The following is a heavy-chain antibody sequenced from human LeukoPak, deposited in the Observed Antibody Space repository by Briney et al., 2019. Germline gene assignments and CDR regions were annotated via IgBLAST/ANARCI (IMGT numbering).Heavy chain of an antibody. CDR2: INPSGGST. D-gene: IGHD6-13*01. CDR1: GYTFTSYY. Sequence: ASVKVSCKASGYTFTSYYMHWVRQAPRQGLEWMGIINPSGGSTSYAQKFQGRVTMTRDTSTSTVYMELSSLRSEDTAVYYCAREPGYSSSWYGAFDIWGQGTMVTVSS. J-gene: IGHJ3*02. CDR3: AREPGYSSSWYGAFDI. V-gene: IGHV1-46*01.